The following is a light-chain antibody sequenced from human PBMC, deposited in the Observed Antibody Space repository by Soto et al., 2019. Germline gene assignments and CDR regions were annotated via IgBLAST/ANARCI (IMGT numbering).Light chain of an antibody. Sequence: QSALTQPPSASGSPGQSVTISCTGTSSDVGGYNYVSWYQQHPGKAPKLMIYEVSKRPSGVPDRFSGSKSGNTASLTVSGLQAEDEADYYCSSYAGSNNVVFGGGTQLTV. CDR1: SSDVGGYNY. CDR2: EVS. CDR3: SSYAGSNNVV. V-gene: IGLV2-8*01. J-gene: IGLJ2*01.